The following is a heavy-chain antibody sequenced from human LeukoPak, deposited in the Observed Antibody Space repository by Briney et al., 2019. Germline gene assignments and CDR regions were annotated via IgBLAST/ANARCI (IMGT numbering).Heavy chain of an antibody. D-gene: IGHD6-6*01. CDR1: GGSLSSSSYY. CDR3: ARGVGAEYSSSLDAFDI. Sequence: SETLSLTCTVSGGSLSSSSYYWVWIRQPPGQGLECIGRIYYSGSTNYNPSLKSRVTISVDTSKNQFSLKLSSVTAADTAVYYCARGVGAEYSSSLDAFDIWGQGTMVTVSS. CDR2: IYYSGST. J-gene: IGHJ3*02. V-gene: IGHV4-39*07.